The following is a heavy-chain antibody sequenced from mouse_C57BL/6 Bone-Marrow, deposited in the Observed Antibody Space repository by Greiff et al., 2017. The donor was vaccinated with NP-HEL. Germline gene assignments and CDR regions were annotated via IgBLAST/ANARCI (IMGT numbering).Heavy chain of an antibody. CDR2: ISSGGSYT. D-gene: IGHD1-1*01. V-gene: IGHV5-6*01. J-gene: IGHJ3*01. Sequence: EVQVVESGGDLVKPGGSLKLSCAASGFTFSSYGMSWVRQTPDKRLEWVATISSGGSYTYYPDSVKGRFTISRDNAKNTLYLQMSSLKSEDTAMYYCARPSFYYYGSSYPFAYWGQGTLVTVSA. CDR1: GFTFSSYG. CDR3: ARPSFYYYGSSYPFAY.